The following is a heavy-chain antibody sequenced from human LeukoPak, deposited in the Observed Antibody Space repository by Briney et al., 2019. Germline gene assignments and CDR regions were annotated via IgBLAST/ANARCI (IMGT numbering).Heavy chain of an antibody. J-gene: IGHJ4*02. CDR2: ISSSGSTI. Sequence: PGGSLRLSCAASGFTFSSYAMSWVRQAPGKGLEWVSYISSSGSTIYDADSVKGRFTISRDNSKNTLYLQMNSLRAEDTAVYYCARAFSTTAFDSWGQGTLVTVSS. V-gene: IGHV3-23*01. D-gene: IGHD4-17*01. CDR3: ARAFSTTAFDS. CDR1: GFTFSSYA.